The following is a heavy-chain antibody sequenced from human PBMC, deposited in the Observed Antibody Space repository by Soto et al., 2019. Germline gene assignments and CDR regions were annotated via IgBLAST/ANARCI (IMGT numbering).Heavy chain of an antibody. CDR1: GGSISSSSYY. CDR2: IYYSGST. J-gene: IGHJ5*02. Sequence: SETLSLTCTVSGGSISSSSYYWGWIRQPPGKGLEWIGSIYYSGSTYYNPSLKSRVTISVDTSKNQFSLKLSSVTAADTAVYYCARQPIVVVPAARFDPWGQGTLVTVSS. CDR3: ARQPIVVVPAARFDP. D-gene: IGHD2-2*01. V-gene: IGHV4-39*01.